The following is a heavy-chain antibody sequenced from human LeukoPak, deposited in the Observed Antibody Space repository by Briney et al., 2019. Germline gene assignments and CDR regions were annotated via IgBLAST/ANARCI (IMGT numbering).Heavy chain of an antibody. D-gene: IGHD2-15*01. J-gene: IGHJ6*03. CDR2: INDSGST. V-gene: IGHV4-34*01. CDR3: VRGGEDIVVVVAATYYYCYIDV. Sequence: SETLSLTCSVYGLSFSGYYWRWIRQPPGKGLEWIGEINDSGSTNYNPSLKSRVTISVDTSKNQFSLKLSSVTGADTAVYYCVRGGEDIVVVVAATYYYCYIDVCVNGTTVTVSS. CDR1: GLSFSGYY.